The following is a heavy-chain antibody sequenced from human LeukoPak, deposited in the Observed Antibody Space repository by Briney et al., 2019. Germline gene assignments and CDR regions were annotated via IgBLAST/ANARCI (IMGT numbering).Heavy chain of an antibody. V-gene: IGHV3-7*01. Sequence: GGSLRLSCAASGFTFSSSWMSWVRQAPGKGLEWVANIKQDGSEKYYVDSVKGRFTISRDNAKNSLYLQMNSLRAEDTAVYYCARTSGRSSWYSYYYYGMDVWGQGTTVTVSS. CDR3: ARTSGRSSWYSYYYYGMDV. CDR1: GFTFSSSW. CDR2: IKQDGSEK. D-gene: IGHD6-13*01. J-gene: IGHJ6*02.